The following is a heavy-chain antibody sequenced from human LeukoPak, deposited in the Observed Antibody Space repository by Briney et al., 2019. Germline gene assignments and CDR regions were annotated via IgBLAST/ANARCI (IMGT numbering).Heavy chain of an antibody. CDR2: IYTSGST. CDR1: GGSISSYH. D-gene: IGHD3-16*02. CDR3: ARDLSLDYYYYMDV. J-gene: IGHJ6*03. V-gene: IGHV4-4*07. Sequence: PSETLSLTCTVSGGSISSYHWSWIRQPAGKGLEWIGRIYTSGSTNYNPSLKSRVTMSVDTSKNQFSLKLSSVTAADTAVYYCARDLSLDYYYYMDVWGKGTTVTVSS.